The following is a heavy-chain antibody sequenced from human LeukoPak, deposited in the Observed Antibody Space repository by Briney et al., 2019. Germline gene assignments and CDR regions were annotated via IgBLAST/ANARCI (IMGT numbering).Heavy chain of an antibody. CDR3: ARVKNPENYYDSSGYYRALDY. V-gene: IGHV3-21*01. CDR1: GFTFSSYS. D-gene: IGHD3-22*01. Sequence: GGSLRLSCAASGFTFSSYSMNWVRQAPGKGLEWVSSISSSSSYIYYADSVKGRFTISRDNAKNSLYLQMNSLRAEDTAVYYCARVKNPENYYDSSGYYRALDYWGQGTLVTVSS. CDR2: ISSSSSYI. J-gene: IGHJ4*02.